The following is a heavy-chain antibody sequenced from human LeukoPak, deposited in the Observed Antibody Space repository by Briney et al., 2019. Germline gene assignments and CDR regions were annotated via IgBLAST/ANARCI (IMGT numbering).Heavy chain of an antibody. CDR2: INHSGST. CDR1: GGSISSSSYY. V-gene: IGHV4-39*07. CDR3: ARGIAAHYYYYYYMDV. D-gene: IGHD6-13*01. J-gene: IGHJ6*03. Sequence: SETLSLTCTVSGGSISSSSYYWGWIRQPPGKGLEWIGEINHSGSTNYNPSLKSRVTISVDTSKNQFSLKLSSVTAADTAVYYCARGIAAHYYYYYYMDVWGKGTTVTISS.